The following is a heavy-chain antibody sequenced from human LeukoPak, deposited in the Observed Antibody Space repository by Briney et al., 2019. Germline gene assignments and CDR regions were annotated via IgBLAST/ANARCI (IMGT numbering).Heavy chain of an antibody. CDR1: GDPMNSHY. CDR3: ARTLGSTFYDPWTHYYGSGWALQS. V-gene: IGHV4-59*11. Sequence: PSETLSLTCIVSGDPMNSHYWSWIRQPPGRGLEWIGYISYSGSTNYNPSLKSRVTISLDTSKSQFSLSLSSVTAADTAVYYCARTLGSTFYDPWTHYYGSGWALQSWGQGRLVTVAS. D-gene: IGHD3/OR15-3a*01. J-gene: IGHJ5*02. CDR2: ISYSGST.